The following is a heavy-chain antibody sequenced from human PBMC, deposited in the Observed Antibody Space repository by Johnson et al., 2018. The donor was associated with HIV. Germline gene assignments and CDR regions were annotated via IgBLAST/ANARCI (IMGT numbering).Heavy chain of an antibody. CDR1: GFTFSSYG. D-gene: IGHD1-1*01. Sequence: QVQLVESGGGVVQPGGSLRLSCAASGFTFSSYGMHWVRQTPGQGLEWVVFIRYDGSNKYYADSVKGRFTISRDNSKNTLYLQMKSRRAEDTAVYYCARDTKVPRYNWNDGGFDMWGRGTLVTVSS. J-gene: IGHJ3*02. CDR2: IRYDGSNK. V-gene: IGHV3-30*02. CDR3: ARDTKVPRYNWNDGGFDM.